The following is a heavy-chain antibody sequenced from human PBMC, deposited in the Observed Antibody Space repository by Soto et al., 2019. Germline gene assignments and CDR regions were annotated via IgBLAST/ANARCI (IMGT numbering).Heavy chain of an antibody. CDR1: GFTFSSYS. CDR3: AIDRVVAPPYYYYGMDV. V-gene: IGHV3-21*01. Sequence: GGSLRLSCAASGFTFSSYSMNWVRQAPGKGLEWVSSISSSSSYIYYADSVKGRFTISRDNAKNSLYLQMNSLRAEDTAVYYCAIDRVVAPPYYYYGMDVWGQGTTVTVSS. D-gene: IGHD2-15*01. CDR2: ISSSSSYI. J-gene: IGHJ6*02.